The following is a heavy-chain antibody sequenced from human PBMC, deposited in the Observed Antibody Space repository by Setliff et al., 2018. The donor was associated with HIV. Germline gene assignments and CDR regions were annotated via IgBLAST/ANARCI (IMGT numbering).Heavy chain of an antibody. D-gene: IGHD6-13*01. CDR2: INPDSRGT. Sequence: ASVKVSCKTSGYAFTDYSIHWVRQAPGRGLEWVGRINPDSRGTNYAQTFQGRVTMTRDTSVSTAYMELSRLKSDDTAVFYCARGVKGIATTGKYYFDYWGQGTQVTVSS. J-gene: IGHJ4*02. CDR1: GYAFTDYS. V-gene: IGHV1-2*06. CDR3: ARGVKGIATTGKYYFDY.